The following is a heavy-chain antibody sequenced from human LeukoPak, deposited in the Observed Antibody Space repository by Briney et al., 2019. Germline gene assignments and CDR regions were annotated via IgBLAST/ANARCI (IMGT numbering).Heavy chain of an antibody. V-gene: IGHV1-8*03. D-gene: IGHD3-10*01. CDR3: ARSSMVRGVILTDAFDI. CDR1: GYTFTSYD. J-gene: IGHJ3*02. CDR2: MNPNSGNT. Sequence: GASVKVSCKASGYTFTSYDINWVRQATGQGLEWMGWMNPNSGNTGYAQKFQGRVTITRNTSISTAYMELSSLRSEDTAVYYCARSSMVRGVILTDAFDIWGQGTMVTVSS.